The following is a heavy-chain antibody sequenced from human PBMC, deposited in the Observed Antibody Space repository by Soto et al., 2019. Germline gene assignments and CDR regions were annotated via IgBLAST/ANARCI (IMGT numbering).Heavy chain of an antibody. CDR1: GFSFSNNG. J-gene: IGHJ4*02. D-gene: IGHD3-16*01. V-gene: IGHV3-30*18. CDR2: ISYDGSKK. Sequence: GGSLRLSCAASGFSFSNNGMHWFRQVPGKGLEWVAIISYDGSKKFYADSVKGRFTISRDNSKNTLYLQMNSLRVEDTAVYYCAKDRVESGLGEIDYWGQGTLVTVSS. CDR3: AKDRVESGLGEIDY.